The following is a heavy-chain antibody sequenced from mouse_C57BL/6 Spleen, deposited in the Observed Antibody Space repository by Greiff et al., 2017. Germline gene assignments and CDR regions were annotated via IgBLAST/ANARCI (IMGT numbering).Heavy chain of an antibody. Sequence: EVKLQESGGGLVKPGGSLKLSCEASGFTFSDYGMHWVRQAPEKGLEWVAYISSGSSTIYYADTVKGRFTISRDNAKNTLFLQMTSLGSEDTAMYYCAGRGNYWGQGTTLTVSS. CDR2: ISSGSSTI. V-gene: IGHV5-17*01. CDR3: AGRGNY. J-gene: IGHJ2*01. CDR1: GFTFSDYG.